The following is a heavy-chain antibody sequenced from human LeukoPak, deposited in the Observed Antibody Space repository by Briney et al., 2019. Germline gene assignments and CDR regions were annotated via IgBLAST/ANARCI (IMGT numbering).Heavy chain of an antibody. CDR1: GGSNSNYY. CDR2: IHYSGST. CDR3: ARDFVGLKSYGMDV. Sequence: SETLSLTCSVSGGSNSNYYWNWIRQPPGKGLEWVGYIHYSGSTNYNPSLNGRVTISIDMSQNQFSLNLTSVTAADTAVYYCARDFVGLKSYGMDVWGQGTTVTVSS. D-gene: IGHD3-3*01. V-gene: IGHV4-59*01. J-gene: IGHJ6*02.